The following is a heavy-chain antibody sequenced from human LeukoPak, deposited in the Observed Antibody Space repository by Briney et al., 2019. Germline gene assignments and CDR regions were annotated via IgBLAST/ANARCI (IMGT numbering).Heavy chain of an antibody. D-gene: IGHD3-22*01. CDR2: ISHDGREI. V-gene: IGHV3-30*03. CDR3: ARGRSDSGAYCYFGS. CDR1: GFTFSSYG. J-gene: IGHJ4*02. Sequence: GGSLRLSCAASGFTFSSYGMHWVRQAPSKGLEWVAVISHDGREIYYADSVKGRFTISRDDSMSTMYLQMNSLRAEDTALYYCARGRSDSGAYCYFGSWGQGTPVTVSS.